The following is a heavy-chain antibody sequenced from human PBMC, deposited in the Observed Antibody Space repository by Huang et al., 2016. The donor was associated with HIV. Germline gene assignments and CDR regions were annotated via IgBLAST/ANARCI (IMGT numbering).Heavy chain of an antibody. CDR2: MGTAGDT. J-gene: IGHJ4*02. D-gene: IGHD4-17*01. CDR3: ARVGDYGDYSCDH. Sequence: EVQLVESGGGLVQPGGSLRLSWAASGFIFSSYDMQWVRQVKGKGRGWVSRMGTAGDTYYPGSVKGRFTISRDNAKNSVYLQMNSLRAGDTAMYYCARVGDYGDYSCDHWGQGTLVTVSP. V-gene: IGHV3-13*01. CDR1: GFIFSSYD.